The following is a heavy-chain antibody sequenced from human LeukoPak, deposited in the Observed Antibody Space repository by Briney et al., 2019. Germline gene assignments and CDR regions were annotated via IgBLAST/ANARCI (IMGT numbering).Heavy chain of an antibody. CDR2: ISSSSSYI. Sequence: PGGSLRLSCAASGFTFSSYSMSWVRQAPGKGLEWVSSISSSSSYIYYADSVKGRFTISRDNAKNSLYLQMNSLRAEDTAVYYCAVGATTGFDYWGQGTLVTVSS. D-gene: IGHD1-26*01. CDR3: AVGATTGFDY. CDR1: GFTFSSYS. J-gene: IGHJ4*02. V-gene: IGHV3-21*01.